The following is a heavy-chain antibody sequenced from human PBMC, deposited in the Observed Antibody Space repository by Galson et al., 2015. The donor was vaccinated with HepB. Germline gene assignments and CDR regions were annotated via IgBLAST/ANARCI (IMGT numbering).Heavy chain of an antibody. CDR3: ARADAHNSFIPFDY. J-gene: IGHJ4*02. Sequence: SVKVSCKASGYTFNSHAMNWVRQAPGQGLEWMGWININTGNPTYAQGFTGRFVFSLDTSVNTAYLQINSLKAEDTAVYYCARADAHNSFIPFDYWGQGTLVTVSS. CDR1: GYTFNSHA. CDR2: ININTGNP. V-gene: IGHV7-4-1*02. D-gene: IGHD5-24*01.